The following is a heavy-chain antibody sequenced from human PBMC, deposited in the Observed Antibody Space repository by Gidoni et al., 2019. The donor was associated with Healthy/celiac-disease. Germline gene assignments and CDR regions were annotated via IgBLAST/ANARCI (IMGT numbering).Heavy chain of an antibody. CDR1: GGTFSSYA. J-gene: IGHJ3*02. CDR3: ARDRRYLTPVDAFDI. V-gene: IGHV1-69*06. CDR2: IIHSLGTA. D-gene: IGHD1-1*01. Sequence: QVQLVQSGAEVKKPGSSVKVSCKASGGTFSSYAISWVRQAPGQGLEWMGGIIHSLGTANYAQKFQGRVTITADKATSTAYMELSSLRSEDTAVYYCARDRRYLTPVDAFDIWGQGTMVTVSS.